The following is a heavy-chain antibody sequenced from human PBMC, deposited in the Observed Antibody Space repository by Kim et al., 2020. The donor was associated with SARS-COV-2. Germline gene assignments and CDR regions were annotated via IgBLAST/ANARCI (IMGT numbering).Heavy chain of an antibody. J-gene: IGHJ4*02. Sequence: SETLSLTCTVSGGSISSYYWSWIRQPPGKGLEWIGYIYYSGSTNYNPSLKSRVTISVDTSKNQFSLKLSSVTAADTAVYYCAREADYDYVDWGQGTLVTVSS. V-gene: IGHV4-59*13. CDR1: GGSISSYY. CDR2: IYYSGST. D-gene: IGHD3-16*01. CDR3: AREADYDYVD.